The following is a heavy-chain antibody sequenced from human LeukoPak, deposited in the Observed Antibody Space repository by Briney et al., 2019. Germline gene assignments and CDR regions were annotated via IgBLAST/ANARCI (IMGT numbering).Heavy chain of an antibody. CDR3: ATIKRGDIYGYFDF. CDR2: VFNNVRS. Sequence: SETLSLTCTDSGTSISSHYWSWIRQPPGKGLEWIGYVFNNVRSKDNPSLKSRLTLSADTSKNQFSLRLSSVTAADTAVYYCATIKRGDIYGYFDFWGQGIEVTVSS. CDR1: GTSISSHY. J-gene: IGHJ4*02. V-gene: IGHV4-59*11. D-gene: IGHD5-18*01.